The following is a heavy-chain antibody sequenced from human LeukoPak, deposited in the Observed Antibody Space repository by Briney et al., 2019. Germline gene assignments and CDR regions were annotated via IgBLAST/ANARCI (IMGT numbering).Heavy chain of an antibody. CDR1: GFTFSSYS. CDR3: ASFYSSSSPYYFDY. D-gene: IGHD6-6*01. CDR2: ISSSSSYI. Sequence: GGSLRLSCAASGFTFSSYSMNWVRQAPGKGLEWVSSISSSSSYIYYADSVKGRFTISRDNAKNSLYLQMNGLRAEDTAVYYCASFYSSSSPYYFDYGGQGTLVTVSS. V-gene: IGHV3-21*01. J-gene: IGHJ4*02.